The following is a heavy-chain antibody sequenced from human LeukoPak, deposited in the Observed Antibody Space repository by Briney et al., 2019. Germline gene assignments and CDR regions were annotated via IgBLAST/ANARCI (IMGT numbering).Heavy chain of an antibody. CDR2: INHSGST. CDR1: GGSFSGYY. Sequence: SETLSLXCAVYGGSFSGYYWSWSRQPPGKGLEWIGEINHSGSTNYNPSLKSRVTISVDTSKNQFSLKLSSVTAADTAVYYCARVLDAFDIWGQGTMVTVSS. J-gene: IGHJ3*02. V-gene: IGHV4-34*01. CDR3: ARVLDAFDI.